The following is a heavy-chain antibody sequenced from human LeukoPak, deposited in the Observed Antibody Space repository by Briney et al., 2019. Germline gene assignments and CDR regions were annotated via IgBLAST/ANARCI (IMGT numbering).Heavy chain of an antibody. CDR2: IRDIGGRT. CDR1: GFTFSSYA. J-gene: IGHJ3*02. V-gene: IGHV3-23*01. CDR3: ARRPMTTVRRGLAFDI. Sequence: GGSLRLSCAASGFTFSSYAMTWVRQAPGKGLEWVSTIRDIGGRTFYADSVKGRFTISRDNSKNTLYLQMNSLRAEDTAVYYCARRPMTTVRRGLAFDIWGQGTMVTVSS. D-gene: IGHD4-17*01.